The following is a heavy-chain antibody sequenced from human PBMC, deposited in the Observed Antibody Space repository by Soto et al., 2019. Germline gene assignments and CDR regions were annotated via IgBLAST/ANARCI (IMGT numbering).Heavy chain of an antibody. D-gene: IGHD3-10*01. Sequence: SETLSLTCTVSGGSISSYYWSWIRQPPGKGLEWIGYIYYSGSTNYNPSLKSRVTISVDTSKNQFSLKLSSVTAADTAVYYCARGGWVTMVRGAHYMDVWGKGTTVTVSS. CDR3: ARGGWVTMVRGAHYMDV. J-gene: IGHJ6*03. CDR1: GGSISSYY. CDR2: IYYSGST. V-gene: IGHV4-59*01.